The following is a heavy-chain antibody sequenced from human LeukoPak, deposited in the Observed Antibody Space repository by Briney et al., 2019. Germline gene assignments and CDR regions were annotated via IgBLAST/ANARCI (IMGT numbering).Heavy chain of an antibody. CDR1: GYTFTSYD. CDR3: TRHSGFGELLSRDY. D-gene: IGHD3-10*01. J-gene: IGHJ4*02. V-gene: IGHV1-8*01. Sequence: ASVKVSCKASGYTFTSYDINWVRQATGQGLEWMGWMNPNSGNTGYAQKFQGRVTMTRNTSISTAYMELSSLRAEDTALYYCTRHSGFGELLSRDYWGQGTLVTVSS. CDR2: MNPNSGNT.